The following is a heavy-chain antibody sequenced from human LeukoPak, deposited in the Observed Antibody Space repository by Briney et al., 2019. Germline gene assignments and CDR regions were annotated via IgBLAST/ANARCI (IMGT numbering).Heavy chain of an antibody. V-gene: IGHV4-31*03. CDR1: GGSISSGGYY. CDR3: ASWDGEYYYDSSGYLPYYYGMDV. J-gene: IGHJ6*02. Sequence: PSETLSLTCTVSGGSISSGGYYWSWIRQHPGQGLEWIGYIYYSGSTYYNPSLKSRVTISVDTSKNQFSLKLSSVTAADTAVYYCASWDGEYYYDSSGYLPYYYGMDVWGQGTTVTVSS. CDR2: IYYSGST. D-gene: IGHD3-22*01.